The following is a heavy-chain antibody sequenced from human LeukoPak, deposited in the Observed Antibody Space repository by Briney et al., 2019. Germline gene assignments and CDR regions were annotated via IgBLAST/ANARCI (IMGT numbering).Heavy chain of an antibody. Sequence: PSETLSLTCTVSGGSISSYYWSWIRQPPGKGLEWIGYIYYSGSTNYNPSLKSRVTISVDTSKNQFSLKLSSVTAADTAVYYCARDGYDGYHDAFDIWGQGTMVTVSS. J-gene: IGHJ3*02. D-gene: IGHD3-22*01. CDR1: GGSISSYY. CDR2: IYYSGST. CDR3: ARDGYDGYHDAFDI. V-gene: IGHV4-59*01.